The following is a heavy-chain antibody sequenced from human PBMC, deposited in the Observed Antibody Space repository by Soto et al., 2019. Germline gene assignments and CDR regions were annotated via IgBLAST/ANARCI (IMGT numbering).Heavy chain of an antibody. CDR3: ARDTTAAGQYYYYGMDV. CDR1: GFTFSSYI. V-gene: IGHV3-48*01. J-gene: IGHJ6*02. Sequence: GGSLRLSCAASGFTFSSYIMNWVRQAPGKGLEWVSYISSSSSTIYYADSVKGRFTISRDNAKNSLYLQMNSLRAEDTAVYYCARDTTAAGQYYYYGMDVWGQGTTVTVSS. D-gene: IGHD6-13*01. CDR2: ISSSSSTI.